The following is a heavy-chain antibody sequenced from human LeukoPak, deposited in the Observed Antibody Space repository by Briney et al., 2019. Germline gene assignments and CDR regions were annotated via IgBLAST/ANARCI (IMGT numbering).Heavy chain of an antibody. V-gene: IGHV3-23*01. Sequence: GGSLRLSCAASGFTFSTYAMSWVRQAPGEGLEWVSAISGSGGSTYYADSVKGRFTISRDNSKNTLYLQMNSLRAEDTAVYYCAKGPHFLLLYYFDYWGQGTLVTVSS. CDR2: ISGSGGST. D-gene: IGHD2/OR15-2a*01. CDR1: GFTFSTYA. CDR3: AKGPHFLLLYYFDY. J-gene: IGHJ4*02.